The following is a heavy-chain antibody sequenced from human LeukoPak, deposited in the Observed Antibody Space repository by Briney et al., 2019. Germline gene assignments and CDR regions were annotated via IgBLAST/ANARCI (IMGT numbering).Heavy chain of an antibody. V-gene: IGHV4-39*01. Sequence: SETLSLTCTVSGGSISSSNYHWGWIRQPPGKGLEWIGNVYYAGNTYYNSSLMSRVTISVDTSKNQFSLKLRPVTAADTALYFCASIVGAGFCNGGCCHFLDHWGQGTLVIVSS. CDR1: GGSISSSNYH. D-gene: IGHD2-15*01. CDR3: ASIVGAGFCNGGCCHFLDH. J-gene: IGHJ5*02. CDR2: VYYAGNT.